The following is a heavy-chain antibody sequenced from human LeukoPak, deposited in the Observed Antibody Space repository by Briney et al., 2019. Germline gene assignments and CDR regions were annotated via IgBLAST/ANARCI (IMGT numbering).Heavy chain of an antibody. CDR1: GGSVSSGSYY. Sequence: SETLSLTCTVSGGSVSSGSYYWSWIRQPPGKTPEWIGHIYYSGGTNYNPSLKSRVTISVDPSRNQFSLKLTSVTAADTAVYYCARGIFYYYGSSGYYHFDFWGQGTLVTVSS. V-gene: IGHV4-61*01. CDR3: ARGIFYYYGSSGYYHFDF. CDR2: IYYSGGT. J-gene: IGHJ4*02. D-gene: IGHD3-22*01.